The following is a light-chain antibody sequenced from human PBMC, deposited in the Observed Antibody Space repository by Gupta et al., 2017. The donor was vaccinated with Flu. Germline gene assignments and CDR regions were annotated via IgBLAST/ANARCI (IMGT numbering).Light chain of an antibody. CDR1: QSLLHSNGYNY. CDR2: LGS. CDR3: MQALQTPYT. Sequence: ISCRSSQSLLHSNGYNYLDWYLQKPGQSPQLLIYLGSNRASGVPDRFSGSGSGTDFTLKISRVEAEDVGVYYCMQALQTPYTFGQGTKLEIK. J-gene: IGKJ2*01. V-gene: IGKV2-28*01.